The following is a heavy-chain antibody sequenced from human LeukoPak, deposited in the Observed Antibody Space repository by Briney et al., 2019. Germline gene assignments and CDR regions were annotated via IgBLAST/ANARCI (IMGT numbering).Heavy chain of an antibody. CDR3: AKEGYGDRRHYYYYYYMDV. CDR1: GFTFSSYA. Sequence: GGSLRLSCAASGFTFSSYAMSWVRQAPGKGLEWVSTISGSAGSTYYADSVKGRFTFSRDNSKNTLYLQMNSLRAEDTAVYYCAKEGYGDRRHYYYYYYMDVWGKGTTVTISS. CDR2: ISGSAGST. V-gene: IGHV3-23*01. D-gene: IGHD4-17*01. J-gene: IGHJ6*03.